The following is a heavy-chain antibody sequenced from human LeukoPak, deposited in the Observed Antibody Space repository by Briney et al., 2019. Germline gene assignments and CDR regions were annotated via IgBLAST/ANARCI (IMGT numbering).Heavy chain of an antibody. D-gene: IGHD6-19*01. V-gene: IGHV3-7*01. CDR2: IKQDGSEK. J-gene: IGHJ4*02. CDR3: ARIGYSSGWYAFYFDC. CDR1: GFTFSTYW. Sequence: PGGSLRLSCAASGFTFSTYWMSWVRQAPGKGLEWVANIKQDGSEKYFVDSVKGRFTISRDNAKNSLYLQMNSLRAEDTAVYYCARIGYSSGWYAFYFDCWGLGTLVTVSS.